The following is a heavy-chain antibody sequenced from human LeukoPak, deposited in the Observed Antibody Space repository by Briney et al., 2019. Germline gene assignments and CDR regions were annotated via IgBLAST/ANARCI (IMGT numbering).Heavy chain of an antibody. Sequence: PSETLSLTCAVYGGSFSGYYWSWIRRPPGKGLEWIGEINHSGSTNYNPSLKSRVTISVDTSKNQFSLKLSSVTAADTAVYYCARAPYYYGSGRAPPLNVWGQGTTVTVSS. CDR2: INHSGST. V-gene: IGHV4-34*01. CDR1: GGSFSGYY. D-gene: IGHD3-10*01. J-gene: IGHJ6*02. CDR3: ARAPYYYGSGRAPPLNV.